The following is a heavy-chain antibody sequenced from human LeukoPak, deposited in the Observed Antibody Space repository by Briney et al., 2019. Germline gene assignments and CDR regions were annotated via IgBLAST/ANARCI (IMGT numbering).Heavy chain of an antibody. Sequence: GESLKISCKGSGYSFTSYWIGWVRQMPGKGLEWMGIIYPGDSDTRYSPSFQGEVTISADKSISTAYLQWSSLKASNTAMCYCAREGSSIHNGFDPGGQGTLVSVSS. D-gene: IGHD6-13*01. CDR3: AREGSSIHNGFDP. V-gene: IGHV5-51*01. J-gene: IGHJ5*02. CDR1: GYSFTSYW. CDR2: IYPGDSDT.